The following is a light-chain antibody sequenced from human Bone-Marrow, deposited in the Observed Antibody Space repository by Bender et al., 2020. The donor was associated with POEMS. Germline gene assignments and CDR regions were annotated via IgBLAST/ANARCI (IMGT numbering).Light chain of an antibody. CDR2: DDT. CDR3: QVWDTVENHWV. J-gene: IGLJ3*02. Sequence: SYVLTQPPSVSLVPGKTATIPCDGEQIGDKSVHWYQQKSGRGPVLVVFDDTERPSGIPERFSASNSGNTATLTISRVEAGDEADYYCQVWDTVENHWVFGGGTKLTVL. V-gene: IGLV3-21*03. CDR1: QIGDKS.